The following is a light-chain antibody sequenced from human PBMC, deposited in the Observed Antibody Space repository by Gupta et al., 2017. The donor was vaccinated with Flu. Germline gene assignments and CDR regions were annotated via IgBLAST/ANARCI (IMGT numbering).Light chain of an antibody. CDR1: QGISNY. CDR3: QKYNSAPLT. CDR2: AAS. J-gene: IGKJ4*01. V-gene: IGKV1-27*01. Sequence: DIQMTQSPSSLSASVGDRVTITCRASQGISNYLAWYQQKPGKVPKLLIYAASTFQSGVPSRFSGSGSGTGFTLTISSLQPEDVATYYCQKYNSAPLTFGGGTKVEIK.